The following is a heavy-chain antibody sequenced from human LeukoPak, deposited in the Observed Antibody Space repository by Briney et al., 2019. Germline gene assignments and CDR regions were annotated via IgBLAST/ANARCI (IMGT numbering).Heavy chain of an antibody. Sequence: GGSLRLSCTGSGFTFGDFVMSWVRPAPGKGLEWVGLIRSKRYGGTPEYATSVKGRFTNSRDASQSVAYLQMNSLKTEDTALYYCTRQGESNFWYGGGSEYWGQGSLVTVSS. V-gene: IGHV3-49*04. CDR3: TRQGESNFWYGGGSEY. CDR1: GFTFGDFV. D-gene: IGHD3-10*01. J-gene: IGHJ4*02. CDR2: IRSKRYGGTP.